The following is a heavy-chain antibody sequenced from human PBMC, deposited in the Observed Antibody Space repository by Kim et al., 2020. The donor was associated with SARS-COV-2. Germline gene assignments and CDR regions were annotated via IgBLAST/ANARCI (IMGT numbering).Heavy chain of an antibody. Sequence: SETLSLTCSVSGDSISSTTYYWGWVRQPPGRGLEWIGSIYYTGTTHYTPSLKSRVTISVDTSRNQFSLSLSSVTAADTAGYYCARHSPRERGVVPGWFDAWGQGSLVTVSP. CDR1: GDSISSTTYY. D-gene: IGHD3-10*01. V-gene: IGHV4-39*01. CDR2: IYYTGTT. J-gene: IGHJ5*02. CDR3: ARHSPRERGVVPGWFDA.